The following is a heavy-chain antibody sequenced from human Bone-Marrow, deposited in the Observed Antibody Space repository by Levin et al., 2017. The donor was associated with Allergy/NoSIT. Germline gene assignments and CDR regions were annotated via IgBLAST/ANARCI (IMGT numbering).Heavy chain of an antibody. V-gene: IGHV3-43*01. CDR1: GFTFDDYT. CDR3: AKADENSGPWYFDL. D-gene: IGHD2/OR15-2a*01. J-gene: IGHJ2*01. Sequence: GGSLRLSCTASGFTFDDYTMHWVRQAPGKGLEWISIISWDGNDAYYADSVKGRFTISRDNNKNSLYLQMNGLTTEDSALYYCAKADENSGPWYFDLWGRGTLVTVSS. CDR2: ISWDGNDA.